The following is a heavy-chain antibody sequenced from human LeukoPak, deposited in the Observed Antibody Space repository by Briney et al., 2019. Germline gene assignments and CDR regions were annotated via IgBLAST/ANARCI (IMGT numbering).Heavy chain of an antibody. V-gene: IGHV1-69*04. CDR2: IIPILGIA. J-gene: IGHJ4*02. CDR1: GGTFSSYA. D-gene: IGHD3-16*01. CDR3: ARERYYDYVTEDY. Sequence: SVKVSCKASGGTFSSYAISWVRQAPGQGLEWMGRIIPILGIANYAQKFQGRVAITADKSTSTAYMELSSLRSEDTAVYYCARERYYDYVTEDYWGQGTLVTVSS.